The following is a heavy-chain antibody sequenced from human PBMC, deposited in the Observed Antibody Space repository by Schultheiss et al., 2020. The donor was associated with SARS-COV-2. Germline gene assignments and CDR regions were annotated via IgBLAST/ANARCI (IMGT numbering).Heavy chain of an antibody. CDR1: GGSISSYY. Sequence: SQTLSLTCTVSGGSISSYYWSWIRQPPGKGLEWIGYIYYSGSTNYNPSLKSRVTISVDTSKNQFSLKLSSVTAADTAVYYCARGGYCSGGSCYGDNRWYFDLWGRGTLVTVSS. CDR2: IYYSGST. V-gene: IGHV4-59*01. CDR3: ARGGYCSGGSCYGDNRWYFDL. D-gene: IGHD2-15*01. J-gene: IGHJ2*01.